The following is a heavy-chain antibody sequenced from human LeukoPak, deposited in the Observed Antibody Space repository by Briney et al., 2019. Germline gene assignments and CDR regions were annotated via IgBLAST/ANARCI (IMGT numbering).Heavy chain of an antibody. J-gene: IGHJ4*02. D-gene: IGHD6-13*01. CDR2: ITSDGSST. V-gene: IGHV3-74*01. CDR3: AGGSSTWYGY. Sequence: GGSLRLSCAASGFTFSSYWMHWVRQAPGKGLVWVSRITSDGSSTSYADSVKGRFTMSRDNAKNTLYLQMNNLRVEDTAVYYCAGGSSTWYGYWGQGTLVTVSS. CDR1: GFTFSSYW.